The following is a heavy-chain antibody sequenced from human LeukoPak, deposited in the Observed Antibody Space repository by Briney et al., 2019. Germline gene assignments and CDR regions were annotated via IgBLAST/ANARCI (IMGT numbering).Heavy chain of an antibody. CDR1: GFSFDDYD. J-gene: IGHJ3*02. D-gene: IGHD2-21*02. CDR3: ARTLVTPGSHDAFDI. Sequence: AGGSLRLSCAASGFSFDDYDMNWVRQAPGKGLEWVSIIYDGGSTYYADSLKGRFTISRDNSKNTLYLQMDSLRVEDTAVYYCARTLVTPGSHDAFDIWGQGTMVTVSS. CDR2: IYDGGST. V-gene: IGHV3-53*01.